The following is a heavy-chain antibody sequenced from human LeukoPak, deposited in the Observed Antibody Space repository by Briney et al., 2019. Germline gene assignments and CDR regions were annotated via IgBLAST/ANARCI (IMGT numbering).Heavy chain of an antibody. J-gene: IGHJ4*02. V-gene: IGHV3-11*06. CDR3: ARRNFKYSSSFFDY. CDR2: ISSSSSYT. Sequence: PGGSLRLSCAASGFTFSDYYMSWIRQAPGKGLEWVSYISSSSSYTNYADSVKGRFTISRDNAKNSLYLRMNSLRAEDTAVYYCARRNFKYSSSFFDYWGQGTLVTVSS. D-gene: IGHD6-13*01. CDR1: GFTFSDYY.